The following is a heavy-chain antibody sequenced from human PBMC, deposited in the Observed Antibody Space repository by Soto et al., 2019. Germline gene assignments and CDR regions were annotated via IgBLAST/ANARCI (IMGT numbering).Heavy chain of an antibody. CDR3: ARSLRRDAFDI. V-gene: IGHV4-31*03. CDR2: IYYSGST. J-gene: IGHJ3*02. Sequence: SETLSLTCTVSGGSISSGGYYWSWIRQHPGKGLEWIGYIYYSGSTYYNPSLKSRVTISVDTSKNQFSLKQSSVTAADTAVYYCARSLRRDAFDIWGQGTMVTVSS. D-gene: IGHD2-15*01. CDR1: GGSISSGGYY.